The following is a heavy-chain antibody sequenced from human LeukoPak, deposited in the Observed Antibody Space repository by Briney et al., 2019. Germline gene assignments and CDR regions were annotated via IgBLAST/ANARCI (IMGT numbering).Heavy chain of an antibody. D-gene: IGHD1-26*01. CDR2: IKQDGSEK. J-gene: IGHJ6*03. Sequence: GGSLRLSYAASGFTFNSYWMSWVRQAPGKGLEWVANIKQDGSEKYYVDSVKGRFTISRDNAKNSLYLQMNSLRAEDTAVYYCARDQTKWEPLRRRDYYYMDVWGKGTTVTVSS. V-gene: IGHV3-7*01. CDR1: GFTFNSYW. CDR3: ARDQTKWEPLRRRDYYYMDV.